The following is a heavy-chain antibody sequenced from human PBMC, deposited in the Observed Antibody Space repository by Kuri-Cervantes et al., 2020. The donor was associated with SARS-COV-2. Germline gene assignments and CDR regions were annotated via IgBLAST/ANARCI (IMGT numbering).Heavy chain of an antibody. D-gene: IGHD6-13*01. J-gene: IGHJ4*02. CDR2: IIPIFGTA. Sequence: SVKVSCKASGGTFSSYAISWVRQAPGQGLEWMGGIIPIFGTANYAQKFQGRVTITADESTSTAYMELSSLRSEDTAVYYCAKVGSSRWRQYDYWGQGTRVTGSS. V-gene: IGHV1-69*13. CDR1: GGTFSSYA. CDR3: AKVGSSRWRQYDY.